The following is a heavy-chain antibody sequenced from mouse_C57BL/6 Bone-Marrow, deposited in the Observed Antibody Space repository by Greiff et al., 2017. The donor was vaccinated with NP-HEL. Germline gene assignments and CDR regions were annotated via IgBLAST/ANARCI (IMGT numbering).Heavy chain of an antibody. CDR1: GFSLTSYG. J-gene: IGHJ2*01. CDR2: IWSGGST. V-gene: IGHV2-2*01. CDR3: AREREYYGNFDY. D-gene: IGHD1-1*02. Sequence: VQVVESGPGLVQPSQSLSITCTVSGFSLTSYGVHWVRQSPGTGLEWLGVIWSGGSTDYNAAFISRLSISKDISQSQVFFKMNSLQADDTAIYYCAREREYYGNFDYWGQGTTPTVSS.